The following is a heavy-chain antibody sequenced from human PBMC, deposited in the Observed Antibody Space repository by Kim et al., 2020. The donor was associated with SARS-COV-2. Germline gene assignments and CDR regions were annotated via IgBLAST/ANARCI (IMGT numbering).Heavy chain of an antibody. CDR2: ISAYNGNT. Sequence: ASVKVSCKASGYTFTSYGISWVRQAPGQGLEWMGWISAYNGNTNYAQKLQGRVTMTTDTSTSTAYMELRSLRSDDTAVYYCARAGGYDILTGYWGWFDPWGQGTLVTVSS. J-gene: IGHJ5*02. V-gene: IGHV1-18*01. D-gene: IGHD3-9*01. CDR3: ARAGGYDILTGYWGWFDP. CDR1: GYTFTSYG.